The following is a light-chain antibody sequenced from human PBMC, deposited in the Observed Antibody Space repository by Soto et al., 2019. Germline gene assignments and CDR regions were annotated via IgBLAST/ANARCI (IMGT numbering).Light chain of an antibody. CDR1: QSISSW. CDR3: QQYTSYSWT. J-gene: IGKJ1*01. Sequence: DIQMTQSPSTLSASVGDRVTITCRASQSISSWLAWYQQKPGKAPKLLIYKASSLESGVPSRFSGSGAGTEFTLTISSLQPEDFATYYSQQYTSYSWTFGQGTTLELK. V-gene: IGKV1-5*03. CDR2: KAS.